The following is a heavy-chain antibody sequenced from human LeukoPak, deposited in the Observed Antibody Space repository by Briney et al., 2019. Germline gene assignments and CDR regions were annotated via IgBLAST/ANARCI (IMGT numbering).Heavy chain of an antibody. CDR3: AKHTSSWSYFDY. Sequence: PGGSLRLSCVASGFSLSGYWMYWVRQAPGKGLMYISRNNGDGSTTNYADVVKGRFTMSRDNSKNTLYLQMNSLRAEDTAVYYCAKHTSSWSYFDYWGQGTLVTVSS. D-gene: IGHD6-13*01. J-gene: IGHJ4*02. CDR2: NNGDGSTT. V-gene: IGHV3-74*01. CDR1: GFSLSGYW.